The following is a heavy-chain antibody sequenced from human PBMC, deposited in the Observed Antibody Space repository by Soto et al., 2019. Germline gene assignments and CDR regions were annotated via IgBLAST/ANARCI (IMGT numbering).Heavy chain of an antibody. D-gene: IGHD5-18*01. CDR3: ARAAGPDTAMVKKYYYYYGMDV. CDR2: IYYSGST. V-gene: IGHV4-61*08. Sequence: SETLSLTCTVSGGSVSSGAFFWSWLRQSPGKRPEWIAYIYYSGSTNYNPSLKSRATISVDTSKSQFSLKLSSVTAADTAVYYCARAAGPDTAMVKKYYYYYGMDVWGQGTTVTV. CDR1: GGSVSSGAFF. J-gene: IGHJ6*02.